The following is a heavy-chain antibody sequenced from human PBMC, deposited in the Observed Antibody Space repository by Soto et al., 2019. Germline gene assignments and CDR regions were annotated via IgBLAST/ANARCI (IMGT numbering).Heavy chain of an antibody. Sequence: PSETLSLTCAVSGGSISSGTYTWNWIRQPPGKGLEWIGFIYATGGTFYNASFKGRVTITVDRSKNDFSLRLTSVTAADTAVYYCARDLAVRGAMGWFDPWGQGTLVPSPQ. CDR1: GGSISSGTYT. CDR2: IYATGGT. J-gene: IGHJ5*02. V-gene: IGHV4-30-2*01. D-gene: IGHD3-10*01. CDR3: ARDLAVRGAMGWFDP.